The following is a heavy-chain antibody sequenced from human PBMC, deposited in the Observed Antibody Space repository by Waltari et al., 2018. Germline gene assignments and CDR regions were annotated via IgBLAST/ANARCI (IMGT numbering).Heavy chain of an antibody. V-gene: IGHV4-39*01. CDR2: ISYIGTT. D-gene: IGHD6-19*01. Sequence: QLQLQESGPGLVKPSETLSLTCTVSGDSISGSHYYWGWIRQPPGQGLEGIGSISYIGTTYCNPSLKSRVTMSVDTSKNQFSLNLSSVTAADTAVFYCVRPGSSVGWYYFDYWGQGTLVTVSS. CDR1: GDSISGSHYY. CDR3: VRPGSSVGWYYFDY. J-gene: IGHJ4*02.